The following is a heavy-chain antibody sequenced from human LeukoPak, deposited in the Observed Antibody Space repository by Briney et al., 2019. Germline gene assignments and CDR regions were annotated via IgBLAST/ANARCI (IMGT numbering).Heavy chain of an antibody. D-gene: IGHD5-18*01. CDR1: GGSISSSSYY. Sequence: SETLSLTCTVSGGSISSSSYYWGWLRQPPGMGLEWVGGIYYSGSTYYNPSLKSRVTISVDTTKNQFSLKLSSVTAADTAVYYCARRGYSYSYYDYWGQGTLVTVSS. CDR3: ARRGYSYSYYDY. V-gene: IGHV4-39*01. CDR2: IYYSGST. J-gene: IGHJ4*02.